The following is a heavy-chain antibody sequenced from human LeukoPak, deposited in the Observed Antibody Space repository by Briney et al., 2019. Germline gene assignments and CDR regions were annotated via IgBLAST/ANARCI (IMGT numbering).Heavy chain of an antibody. Sequence: GGSLRLSCAASGFPFSIHSMSWVRQAPGKGLEWVSSIDSSSSHIYYADSMKGRFTISRDNAKNSLFLQMSSLRAEDTAVYYCARDFRTQLEGYSLPYHFDYWGQGALVTVSS. J-gene: IGHJ4*02. CDR3: ARDFRTQLEGYSLPYHFDY. V-gene: IGHV3-21*01. CDR2: IDSSSSHI. CDR1: GFPFSIHS. D-gene: IGHD5-24*01.